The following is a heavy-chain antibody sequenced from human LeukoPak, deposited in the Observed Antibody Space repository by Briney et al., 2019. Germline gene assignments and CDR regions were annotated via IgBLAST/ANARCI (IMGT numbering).Heavy chain of an antibody. CDR1: XYXXTSYY. D-gene: IGHD6-13*01. V-gene: IGHV1-46*01. CDR3: TRYGFSSSWQGGWHAFDI. J-gene: IGHJ3*02. CDR2: INPTVGDT. Sequence: ASXXVSCXAXXYXXTSYYMHXVRQAPGQGREWMGIINPTVGDTIYAQKFQGRVTMTRDMSTSTVYMELSSLRSDDTAVYYCTRYGFSSSWQGGWHAFDIWGQGTMVTVSS.